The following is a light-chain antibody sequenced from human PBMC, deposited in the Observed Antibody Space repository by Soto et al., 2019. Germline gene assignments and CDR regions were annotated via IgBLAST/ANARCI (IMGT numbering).Light chain of an antibody. CDR2: GAS. V-gene: IGKV3-15*01. CDR1: QGVSRK. J-gene: IGKJ1*01. CDR3: QQYNNWPRT. Sequence: DIVMTQSPATLSVAPGERVTFSCRASQGVSRKLAWYQHKPGQAPRLLISGASTGATGIPARFSGSGSGTEFTLTISSLQSEDFAVYYCQQYNNWPRTFGQGTKVDIK.